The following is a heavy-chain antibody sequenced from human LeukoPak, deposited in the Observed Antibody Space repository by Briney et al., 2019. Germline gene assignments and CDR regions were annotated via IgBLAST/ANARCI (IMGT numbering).Heavy chain of an antibody. J-gene: IGHJ4*02. CDR3: ASPSLMSGEPSYFDF. CDR2: IYYTGNT. Sequence: PSQTLSLTCTVSGGSVSSSNFYWARIRQPPGKGLEWVASIYYTGNTFYNPSLKSRGTLSLDTSKNQFSLKLTSVTAADTAVYYCASPSLMSGEPSYFDFWGQGTLVSVSA. V-gene: IGHV4-39*07. CDR1: GGSVSSSNFY. D-gene: IGHD4-17*01.